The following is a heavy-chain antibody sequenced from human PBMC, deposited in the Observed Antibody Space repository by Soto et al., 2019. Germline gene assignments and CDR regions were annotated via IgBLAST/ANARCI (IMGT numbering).Heavy chain of an antibody. V-gene: IGHV4-31*03. Sequence: TLSLTCTVSGGSISSGGYYWSWVRQHPGKGLEWIGYIYYSGSTYYNPSLKSRVTISVDTSKNQFSLKLSSVTAADTAVYYCAREEGSWYLDYWGQGTLVTVSS. D-gene: IGHD6-13*01. CDR3: AREEGSWYLDY. J-gene: IGHJ4*02. CDR2: IYYSGST. CDR1: GGSISSGGYY.